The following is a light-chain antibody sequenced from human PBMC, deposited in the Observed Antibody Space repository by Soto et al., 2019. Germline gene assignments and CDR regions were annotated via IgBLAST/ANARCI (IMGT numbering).Light chain of an antibody. V-gene: IGKV3-15*01. CDR3: QQYYTWWT. Sequence: EIVMTQSPATLSVSPGDRATLSCRASQSVSSSLAWYQQKPGQAPRLLIYGSSTRATGIPARFSGSGSGAEFTLTISSLQSEDFAAYYCQQYYTWWTFGQGTKVEIK. J-gene: IGKJ1*01. CDR2: GSS. CDR1: QSVSSS.